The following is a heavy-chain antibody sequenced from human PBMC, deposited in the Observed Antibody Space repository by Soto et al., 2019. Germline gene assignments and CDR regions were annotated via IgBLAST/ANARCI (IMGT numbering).Heavy chain of an antibody. V-gene: IGHV4-39*01. CDR1: GGSISSSSYY. Sequence: SETLSLTCTVSGGSISSSSYYWGWIRQPPGKGLEWIGSIYYSGNTYYNPSLKSRVTISVDTSKNQFSLKLSSVTAADTAEYYCARHWYCSNGVCRYYGMDVWGQGTTVTVSS. CDR3: ARHWYCSNGVCRYYGMDV. D-gene: IGHD2-8*01. CDR2: IYYSGNT. J-gene: IGHJ6*02.